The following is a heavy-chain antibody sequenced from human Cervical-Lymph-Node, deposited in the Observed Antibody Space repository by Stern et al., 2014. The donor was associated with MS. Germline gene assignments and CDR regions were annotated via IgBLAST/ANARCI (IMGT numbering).Heavy chain of an antibody. V-gene: IGHV3-33*01. CDR1: GFTFSNYG. D-gene: IGHD1-14*01. Sequence: QMQLVQSGGGVVQPGRSLRLSCIASGFTFSNYGMHWVRQAPGKGLGWVATIWHDGSKTYYSDSVRGRFTISRDNSKNTLSLQMNSLRVEDTAVYYCVRDWSSNAYNPEDYWGQGTLVTVSS. J-gene: IGHJ4*02. CDR2: IWHDGSKT. CDR3: VRDWSSNAYNPEDY.